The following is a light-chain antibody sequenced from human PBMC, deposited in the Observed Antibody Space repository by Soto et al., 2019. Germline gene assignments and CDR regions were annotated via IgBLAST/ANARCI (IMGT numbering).Light chain of an antibody. J-gene: IGKJ4*01. Sequence: EIVMTQSPATLSVSPGERATLSCRASQSLSTNLAWYQQKPGQAPRLLIYGASTRATGIPARFSGSGSGTEFTLTISSLQSEDFAVYYCQQYDNWPLTFGGGTRWIS. CDR3: QQYDNWPLT. V-gene: IGKV3-15*01. CDR2: GAS. CDR1: QSLSTN.